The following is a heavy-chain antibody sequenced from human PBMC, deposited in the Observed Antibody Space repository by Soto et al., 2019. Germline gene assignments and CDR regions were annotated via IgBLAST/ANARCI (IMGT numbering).Heavy chain of an antibody. CDR3: APLSVSLSGPYGIHV. D-gene: IGHD2-15*01. Sequence: PSETLSLTCSVSGYSVTSSDYYWAWIRQPPGKGLEWIGSMFYSGLTYYNPSHKRRVTLSVDTSKNQFSVRLNSVTAADTAVYYCAPLSVSLSGPYGIHVWGQGTTVTVSS. CDR1: GYSVTSSDYY. CDR2: MFYSGLT. V-gene: IGHV4-39*01. J-gene: IGHJ6*02.